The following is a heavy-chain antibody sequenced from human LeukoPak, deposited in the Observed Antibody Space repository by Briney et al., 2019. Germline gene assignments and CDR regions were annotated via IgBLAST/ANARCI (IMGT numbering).Heavy chain of an antibody. CDR1: GFIFSSYS. CDR3: ARDRVGAVAGTNLDY. CDR2: ISSSSSYI. D-gene: IGHD6-19*01. Sequence: PGGSLRLSCAASGFIFSSYSMNWVRQAPGKGLEWVSSISSSSSYIYYADSVKGRFTISRDNAKNSLYLQMNSLRAEDTAVYYCARDRVGAVAGTNLDYWGQGTLVTVSS. V-gene: IGHV3-21*01. J-gene: IGHJ4*02.